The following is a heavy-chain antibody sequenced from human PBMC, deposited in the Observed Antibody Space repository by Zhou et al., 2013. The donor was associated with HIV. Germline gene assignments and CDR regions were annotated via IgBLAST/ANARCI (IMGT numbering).Heavy chain of an antibody. CDR1: GGTFSSYV. V-gene: IGHV1-69*05. CDR3: AREVEGGWGGYEPVGLLXI. J-gene: IGHJ2*01. D-gene: IGHD5-12*01. Sequence: QVQLVQSGAEVKKPGSSVKVSCKASGGTFSSYVISWVRQAPGQGLEWMGGIIPIFGSTNYAQKFQGWVTMTRDTSITTAYMELSRLRSDDTAMYYCAREVEGGWGGYEPVGLLXIWGR. CDR2: IIPIFGST.